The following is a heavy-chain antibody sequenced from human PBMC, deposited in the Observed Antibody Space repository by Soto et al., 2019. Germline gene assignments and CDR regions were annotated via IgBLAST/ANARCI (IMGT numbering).Heavy chain of an antibody. CDR1: GYSFTSYW. Sequence: XDSLTISCKGSGYSFTSYWIGLVRQMPGKGLEWMGIIYPGDSDTRYSPSFQGQVTISADKSISTAYLQWSSLKASDTAMYYCARRRVTTNYYYGMDVWGQGTTVTVSS. CDR3: ARRRVTTNYYYGMDV. J-gene: IGHJ6*02. V-gene: IGHV5-51*01. D-gene: IGHD4-17*01. CDR2: IYPGDSDT.